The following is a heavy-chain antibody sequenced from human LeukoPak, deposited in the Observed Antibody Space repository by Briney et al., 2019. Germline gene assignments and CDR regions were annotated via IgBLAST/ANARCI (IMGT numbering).Heavy chain of an antibody. J-gene: IGHJ3*02. Sequence: PSQTLSLTCTVSAGSINSGDYYWSWVRQPAGRGGEWIGRIYSPGTNYNYNPSVKSRVTISIDTSKNQFSLKLTSVTAADTAVYYCARGIGTSYDSSRDAFDIWGQGTMVTVSS. D-gene: IGHD3-22*01. V-gene: IGHV4-61*02. CDR1: AGSINSGDYY. CDR3: ARGIGTSYDSSRDAFDI. CDR2: IYSPGTN.